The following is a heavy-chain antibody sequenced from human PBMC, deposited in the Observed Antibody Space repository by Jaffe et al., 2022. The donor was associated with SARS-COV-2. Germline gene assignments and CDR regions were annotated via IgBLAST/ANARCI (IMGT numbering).Heavy chain of an antibody. CDR3: ARGGPIDY. V-gene: IGHV3-74*01. CDR2: IKSDGSTT. J-gene: IGHJ4*02. CDR1: GFTFSSYW. Sequence: EVQLVESGGGLVQPGGSLRLSCAASGFTFSSYWMHWVRQAPGKGLLWVSRIKSDGSTTNYADSVKGRFTISRDNAKNTLYLQMNSLRADDTAVYYCARGGPIDYWGQGSLVTVSS.